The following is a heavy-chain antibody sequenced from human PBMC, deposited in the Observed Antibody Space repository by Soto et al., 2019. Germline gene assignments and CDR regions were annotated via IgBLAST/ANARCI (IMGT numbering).Heavy chain of an antibody. Sequence: ASVKVSCKASGYTFTSYDINWVRQATGQGLEWMGWMNPNSGNTGYAQKFQGRVTMTRNTSISTAYMELSSLRSEDTAVYYCARGVGGEWPLRPPSYYFDYWGQGTLVTVSS. CDR3: ARGVGGEWPLRPPSYYFDY. CDR1: GYTFTSYD. CDR2: MNPNSGNT. D-gene: IGHD3-16*01. J-gene: IGHJ4*02. V-gene: IGHV1-8*01.